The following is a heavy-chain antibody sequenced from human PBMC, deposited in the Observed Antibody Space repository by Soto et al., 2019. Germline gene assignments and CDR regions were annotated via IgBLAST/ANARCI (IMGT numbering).Heavy chain of an antibody. J-gene: IGHJ6*04. CDR2: IYYSGST. Sequence: PSETLCLTGTVSGGSISSYYWSWIRQPPGKGLEWILYIYYSGSTNYNPSLKSLVTISVDTSKNQFSLKLSSVTAADTAVYYCARVVPWLVLGGNYYGMEXWGKGTRVTFSX. CDR1: GGSISSYY. V-gene: IGHV4-59*01. D-gene: IGHD6-19*01. CDR3: ARVVPWLVLGGNYYGMEX.